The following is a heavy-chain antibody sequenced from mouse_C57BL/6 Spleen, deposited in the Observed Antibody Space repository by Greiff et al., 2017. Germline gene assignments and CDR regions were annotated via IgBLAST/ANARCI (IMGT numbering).Heavy chain of an antibody. CDR2: IDPSDSYT. D-gene: IGHD2-4*01. J-gene: IGHJ4*01. CDR1: GYTFTSYW. V-gene: IGHV1-69*01. Sequence: QVQLQQSGAELVMPGASVKLSCKASGYTFTSYWMHWVKQRPGQGLEWIGEIDPSDSYTNYNQKFKGKSTLTVDKSSSTAYMQLSSLTSEDSAVYYCARGGLRRVYAMDYWGQGTSVTVSS. CDR3: ARGGLRRVYAMDY.